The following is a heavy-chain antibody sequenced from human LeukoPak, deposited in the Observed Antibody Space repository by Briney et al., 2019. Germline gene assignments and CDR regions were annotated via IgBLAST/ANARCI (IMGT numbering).Heavy chain of an antibody. CDR2: IYHSGST. V-gene: IGHV4-38-2*01. CDR1: GGSFSGYY. Sequence: PSETLSLTCAVSGGSFSGYYWGWIRQPPGKGLEWIGSIYHSGSTYYNPSLKSRVTISVDTSKNQFSLKLSSVTAADTAVYYCARLGYCSSTSCENWGQGTLVTVSS. J-gene: IGHJ4*02. CDR3: ARLGYCSSTSCEN. D-gene: IGHD2-2*03.